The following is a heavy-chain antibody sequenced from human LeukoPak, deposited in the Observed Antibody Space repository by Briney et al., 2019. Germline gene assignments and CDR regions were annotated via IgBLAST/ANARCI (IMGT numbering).Heavy chain of an antibody. V-gene: IGHV3-33*06. D-gene: IGHD3-22*01. J-gene: IGHJ4*02. Sequence: GGSLRLSCAASGFTFSSYGMHWVRQAPGKGLEWVAVIWYDGSNKYYADSVKGRFTISRDNSKNTLYLQMNSLRAEDTAVYYCAKDFNGVYYRRLLDYWGQGTLVTVSS. CDR2: IWYDGSNK. CDR3: AKDFNGVYYRRLLDY. CDR1: GFTFSSYG.